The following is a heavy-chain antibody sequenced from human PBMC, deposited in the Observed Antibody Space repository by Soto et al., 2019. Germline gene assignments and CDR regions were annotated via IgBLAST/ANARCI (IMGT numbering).Heavy chain of an antibody. Sequence: GGSLRLSCAASGFTFSSAWINWVRQAPGKGLEWVGRIKSKTDGGTTDFATPVKGRFAISRDDSKNIVYMQMNSLRSEDTAVYYCARDPNLRTPTFDYWGQGTLVTVSS. J-gene: IGHJ4*02. CDR2: IKSKTDGGTT. V-gene: IGHV3-15*07. D-gene: IGHD2-15*01. CDR3: ARDPNLRTPTFDY. CDR1: GFTFSSAW.